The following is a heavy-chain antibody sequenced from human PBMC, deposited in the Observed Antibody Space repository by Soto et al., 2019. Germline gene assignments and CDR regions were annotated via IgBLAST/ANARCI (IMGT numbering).Heavy chain of an antibody. V-gene: IGHV4-39*01. D-gene: IGHD3-3*01. CDR1: GGSISSSSYY. CDR2: IYYSGST. CDR3: ARLIGQVGITIFGVGNFDY. Sequence: KPSGTLSLTCTVSGGSISSSSYYWGWIRQPPGKGLEWIGSIYYSGSTYYNPSLKSRVTISVDTSKNQFSLKLSSVTAADTAVYYCARLIGQVGITIFGVGNFDYWGQGTLVTAPQ. J-gene: IGHJ4*02.